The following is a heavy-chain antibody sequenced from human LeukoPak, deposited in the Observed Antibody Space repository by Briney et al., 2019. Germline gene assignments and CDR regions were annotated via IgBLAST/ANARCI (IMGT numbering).Heavy chain of an antibody. CDR2: ISGSGGST. Sequence: GGSLRLSCAASGLTFSSYVMSWVRQAPGKGLEWVSAISGSGGSTYYADSVKGRFTISRDNSKNTLYLQMNSLRAEDTAVYYCAKDSAAAGISSDYWGQGTLVTVSS. CDR3: AKDSAAAGISSDY. CDR1: GLTFSSYV. D-gene: IGHD6-13*01. J-gene: IGHJ4*02. V-gene: IGHV3-23*01.